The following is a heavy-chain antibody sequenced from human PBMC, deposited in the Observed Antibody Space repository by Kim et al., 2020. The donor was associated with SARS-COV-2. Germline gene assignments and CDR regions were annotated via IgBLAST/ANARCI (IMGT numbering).Heavy chain of an antibody. CDR3: ASSNPIEYSSSS. CDR2: IDPSDSYT. Sequence: GESLQISCKGSGYSFTSYWISWVRQMPGKGLEWMGRIDPSDSYTNYSPSFQGHVTISADKSISTAYLQWSSLKASDTAMYYCASSNPIEYSSSSWGQGTLVTVSS. J-gene: IGHJ5*02. V-gene: IGHV5-10-1*01. CDR1: GYSFTSYW. D-gene: IGHD6-6*01.